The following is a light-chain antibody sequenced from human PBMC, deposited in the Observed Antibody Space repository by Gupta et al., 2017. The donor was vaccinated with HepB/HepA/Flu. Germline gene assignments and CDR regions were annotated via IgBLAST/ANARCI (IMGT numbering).Light chain of an antibody. Sequence: QSVLTQPPSVSGAPGQRVTVSCTGSTSNIGAGYDVHWYRQLPGTAPKLLIYGETNRPSGVPDRFSGSKSGTSASLAITGLQAEDEADYYCQSYDSSLSGSVFGGGTKVTVL. CDR1: TSNIGAGYD. J-gene: IGLJ3*02. CDR3: QSYDSSLSGSV. CDR2: GET. V-gene: IGLV1-40*01.